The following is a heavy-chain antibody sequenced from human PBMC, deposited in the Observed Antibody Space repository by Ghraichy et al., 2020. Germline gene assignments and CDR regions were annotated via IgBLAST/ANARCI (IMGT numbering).Heavy chain of an antibody. J-gene: IGHJ4*02. Sequence: GGSLRLSCAASGFTFDDYTMHWVRQAPGKGLVWVSLISWDGGSTYYADSVKGRFTISRDHSKNSLYLQMNSLRTEDPALYYCAKDSVPPGIVRGVIVRGGYFDYWGQGTLVTVSS. D-gene: IGHD3-16*02. CDR3: AKDSVPPGIVRGVIVRGGYFDY. CDR1: GFTFDDYT. V-gene: IGHV3-43*01. CDR2: ISWDGGST.